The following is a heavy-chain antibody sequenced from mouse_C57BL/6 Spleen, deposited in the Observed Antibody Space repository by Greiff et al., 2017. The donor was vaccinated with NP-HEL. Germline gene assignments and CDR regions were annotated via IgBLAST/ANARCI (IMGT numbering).Heavy chain of an antibody. V-gene: IGHV1-19*01. D-gene: IGHD1-1*01. J-gene: IGHJ1*03. CDR3: ARTTVVDSYWYFDV. Sequence: VQLQQSGPVLVKPGASVKMSCKASGYTFTDYYMNWVKQSHGKSLEWIGVINPYNGGTSYNQKFKGKATLTVDKSSSTAYMELNSLTSEDSAVYYCARTTVVDSYWYFDVWGTGTTVTVSS. CDR1: GYTFTDYY. CDR2: INPYNGGT.